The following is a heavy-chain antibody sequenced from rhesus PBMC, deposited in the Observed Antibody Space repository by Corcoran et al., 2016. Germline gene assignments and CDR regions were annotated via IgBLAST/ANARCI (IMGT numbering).Heavy chain of an antibody. Sequence: EVQLLESGGGLVQPGGSLRLSCVASGFTFSDHYMDWARQAPGKGLEWVAIISGSRSTALYPDSVKGRFAISRETAKNTVYLQMNSLRAEDTAVYYCARRIYSSGWYFDYWGQGVLVTVSS. D-gene: IGHD6-31*01. CDR1: GFTFSDHY. J-gene: IGHJ4*01. V-gene: IGHV3-110*01. CDR2: ISGSRSTA. CDR3: ARRIYSSGWYFDY.